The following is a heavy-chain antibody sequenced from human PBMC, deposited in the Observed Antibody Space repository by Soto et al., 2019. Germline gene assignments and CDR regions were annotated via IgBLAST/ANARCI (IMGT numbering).Heavy chain of an antibody. CDR1: GFTVSSNY. CDR2: IYSGGST. Sequence: GGSLRLSCAASGFTVSSNYMSWVRQAPGKGLEWVSVIYSGGSTYYADSVKGRFTISRDNSKNTLYLQMNSLRAEDTAVYYCASAVGYYYYGMDVWGQGTTVTVSS. CDR3: ASAVGYYYYGMDV. V-gene: IGHV3-53*01. D-gene: IGHD1-26*01. J-gene: IGHJ6*02.